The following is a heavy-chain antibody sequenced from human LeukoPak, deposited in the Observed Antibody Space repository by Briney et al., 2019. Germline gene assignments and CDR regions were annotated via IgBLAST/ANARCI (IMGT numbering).Heavy chain of an antibody. CDR2: ISSSSSTI. CDR1: GFTFSSYS. Sequence: GGSLRLSCAASGFTFSSYSMSWGSQDPGKGMEWVSYISSSSSTIYYADSVKGRFTISRDNAKNSLYLQMNSLRAEDTAVYYCARDRQGGHYFDYWGQGALVTVSS. J-gene: IGHJ4*02. D-gene: IGHD3-16*01. CDR3: ARDRQGGHYFDY. V-gene: IGHV3-48*01.